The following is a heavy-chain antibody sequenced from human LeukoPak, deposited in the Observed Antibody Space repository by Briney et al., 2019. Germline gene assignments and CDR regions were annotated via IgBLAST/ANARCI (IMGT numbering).Heavy chain of an antibody. Sequence: SETLSLTCTVSGGSISSYYWSWIRRPPGKGLEWIGYIYYSGSTNYNPSLKSRVTISVDTSKNQFSLKVNSVTAADTAVYYCARVAGYSYIYANYWGQGTLVTVSS. CDR2: IYYSGST. V-gene: IGHV4-59*08. D-gene: IGHD5-18*01. J-gene: IGHJ4*02. CDR3: ARVAGYSYIYANY. CDR1: GGSISSYY.